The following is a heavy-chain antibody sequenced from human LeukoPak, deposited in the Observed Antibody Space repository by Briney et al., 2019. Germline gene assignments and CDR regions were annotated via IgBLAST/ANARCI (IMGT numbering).Heavy chain of an antibody. J-gene: IGHJ6*03. CDR3: ARDQRSGYSGYDYYYYYYMDV. Sequence: SETLSLTCTVSGGSISISSYYWGWIRQPPGKGLEWIGSIFYRGSTYYNPSLKSRVTISVDTAKNQFSLKLRSVTAADKAVYYCARDQRSGYSGYDYYYYYYMDVWGKGTTVTVSS. D-gene: IGHD5-12*01. CDR2: IFYRGST. V-gene: IGHV4-39*02. CDR1: GGSISISSYY.